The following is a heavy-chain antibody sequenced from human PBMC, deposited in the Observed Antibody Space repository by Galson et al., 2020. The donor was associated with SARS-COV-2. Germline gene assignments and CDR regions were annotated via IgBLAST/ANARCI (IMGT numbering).Heavy chain of an antibody. CDR1: GGSIGSGGYY. Sequence: SETLSLTCAVSGGSIGSGGYYWSWIRQHPGKGLEWIGYIYYSGSTYYNPSLKSRVTISVDTSKNQFSLKLSSVTAADTAVYYCARSSALYYDIFTGYSLNAFDIWGQGTMVTVSS. D-gene: IGHD3-9*01. J-gene: IGHJ3*02. V-gene: IGHV4-31*11. CDR2: IYYSGST. CDR3: ARSSALYYDIFTGYSLNAFDI.